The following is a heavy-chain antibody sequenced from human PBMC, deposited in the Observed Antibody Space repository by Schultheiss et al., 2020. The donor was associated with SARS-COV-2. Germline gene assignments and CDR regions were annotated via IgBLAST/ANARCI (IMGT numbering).Heavy chain of an antibody. J-gene: IGHJ4*02. Sequence: GGSLRLSCAASGFTFSTYTMHCVRQAPGKGLDWVAVISYDGRNKYYADSVKGRFTISRDDSINTLYLQMNSLKTEDTAVYYCTAAGYYDTSGTHTYWGQGTLVTVSS. D-gene: IGHD3-22*01. V-gene: IGHV3-30*04. CDR3: TAAGYYDTSGTHTY. CDR2: ISYDGRNK. CDR1: GFTFSTYT.